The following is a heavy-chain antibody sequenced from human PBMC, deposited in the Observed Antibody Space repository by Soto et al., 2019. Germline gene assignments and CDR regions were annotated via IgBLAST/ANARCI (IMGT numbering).Heavy chain of an antibody. V-gene: IGHV2-5*02. CDR2: IYWDDDK. D-gene: IGHD5-12*01. CDR3: AHIVVAALGYYFDY. CDR1: GISLSSTRMA. Sequence: QITLKESGPTLVKPTQTLTLTCTFSGISLSSTRMAVGWIRQPPGKALEWLALIYWDDDKRYSPFLKSRLTITKDTSKNQVVLTMSNMDPVDTARYYCAHIVVAALGYYFDYWGQGTLVTVST. J-gene: IGHJ4*02.